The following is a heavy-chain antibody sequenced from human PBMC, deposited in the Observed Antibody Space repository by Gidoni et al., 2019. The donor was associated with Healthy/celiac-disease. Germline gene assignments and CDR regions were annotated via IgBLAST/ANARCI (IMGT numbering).Heavy chain of an antibody. CDR1: GGSISSGSYY. CDR2: IYTSGST. CDR3: ARGGSSSDYYYYGMDV. Sequence: QVQLQESGPGLVKPSQTLSLTCTVSGGSISSGSYYWSWIRQPAGKGLEWIGRIYTSGSTNYNPSLKSRVTISVDTSKNQFSLKLSAVTAADTAVYYCARGGSSSDYYYYGMDVWGQGTTVTVSS. J-gene: IGHJ6*02. D-gene: IGHD6-6*01. V-gene: IGHV4-61*02.